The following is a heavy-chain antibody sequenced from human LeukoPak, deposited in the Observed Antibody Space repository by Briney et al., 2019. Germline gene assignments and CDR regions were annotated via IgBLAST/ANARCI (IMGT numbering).Heavy chain of an antibody. CDR3: ARGVWAYCGGDCYSLGNY. CDR1: GYTFTGYY. D-gene: IGHD2-21*01. V-gene: IGHV1-2*02. J-gene: IGHJ4*02. Sequence: ASVKVSCKASGYTFTGYYMHWVRQAPGQGLEWMGWINPNSGGTNYAQKFQGRVTMTRDTSISTAYMELSRLRSDDTAVYYCARGVWAYCGGDCYSLGNYWGQGTLVTVSS. CDR2: INPNSGGT.